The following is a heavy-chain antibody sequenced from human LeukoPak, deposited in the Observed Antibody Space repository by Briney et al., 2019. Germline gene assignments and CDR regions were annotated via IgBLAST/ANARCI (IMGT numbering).Heavy chain of an antibody. D-gene: IGHD1-26*01. CDR3: AKDQGASSYSFDY. V-gene: IGHV3-30*04. J-gene: IGHJ4*02. Sequence: PGGSLRLSCAASGFTFSSYVMHWVRQAPGKGLEWVAIISYDGSNEYYADSVKGRFTISRDNSKNTLYLQMDTLTAEDTAVYHCAKDQGASSYSFDYWGRGTLVTVSS. CDR1: GFTFSSYV. CDR2: ISYDGSNE.